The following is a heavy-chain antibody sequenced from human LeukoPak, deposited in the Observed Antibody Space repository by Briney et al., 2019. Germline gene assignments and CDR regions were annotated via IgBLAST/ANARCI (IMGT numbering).Heavy chain of an antibody. D-gene: IGHD3-22*01. J-gene: IGHJ4*02. V-gene: IGHV3-23*01. CDR3: ARDRRKTYYYDSSGYSTYYFDY. Sequence: PGGSLRLSCAASGFTFSSYAMSWVRQAPGKGLEWVSAISGSGGSTYYADSVKGRFTISRDNSKNTLYLQMNSLRAEDTAVYYCARDRRKTYYYDSSGYSTYYFDYWGQGTLVTVSS. CDR2: ISGSGGST. CDR1: GFTFSSYA.